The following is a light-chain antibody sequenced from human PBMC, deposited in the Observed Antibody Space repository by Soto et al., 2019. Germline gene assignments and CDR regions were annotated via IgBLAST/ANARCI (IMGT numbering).Light chain of an antibody. CDR2: DAS. CDR1: QSVSSY. CDR3: QQRSNWPPT. Sequence: ILMTQYPTTMSLSPGQRATLSCRASQSVSSYLAWYQQKPGQAPRVLIYDASNRATGIPARFSVSGSGTDFTLTISCLEPEDFAVYYCQQRSNWPPTFCQGTRLEIK. J-gene: IGKJ5*01. V-gene: IGKV3-11*01.